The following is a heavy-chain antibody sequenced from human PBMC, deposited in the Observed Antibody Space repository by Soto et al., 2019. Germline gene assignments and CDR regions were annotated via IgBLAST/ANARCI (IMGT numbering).Heavy chain of an antibody. Sequence: GASVKVSCKASGYTFTSYDINWVRQATGQGLEWMGWVNPNSGNTGYAQKFQGRVTMTRNTSISTAYMELSSLRSEDTAVYYCARGRMITVTTDYYGMDVWGQGTTVTVSS. CDR1: GYTFTSYD. D-gene: IGHD4-17*01. CDR3: ARGRMITVTTDYYGMDV. CDR2: VNPNSGNT. V-gene: IGHV1-8*01. J-gene: IGHJ6*02.